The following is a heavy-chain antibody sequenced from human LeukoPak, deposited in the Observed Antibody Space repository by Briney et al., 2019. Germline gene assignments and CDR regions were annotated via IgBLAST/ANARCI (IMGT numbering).Heavy chain of an antibody. J-gene: IGHJ3*02. CDR3: AKILNPHAFDI. Sequence: TGGSLRLSCVTSGFTFSASWMSWVRQAPGKGPEWVSYVTANGGGTYYADSVKGRFVISRDNSKNSLYLQMNILRPEDTALYYCAKILNPHAFDIWGQGTMVTVSS. CDR2: VTANGGGT. CDR1: GFTFSASW. D-gene: IGHD1-14*01. V-gene: IGHV3-43*02.